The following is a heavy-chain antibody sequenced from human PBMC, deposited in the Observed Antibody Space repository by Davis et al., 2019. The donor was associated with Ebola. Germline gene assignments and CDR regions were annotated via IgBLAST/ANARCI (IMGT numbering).Heavy chain of an antibody. V-gene: IGHV1-69*13. Sequence: SVKVSCKASGGTFSSYAISWVRQAPGQGLEWMGGITPIFGTANYAQKFQGRVTITADESTSTAYMELSSLRSEDTAVYYCARVTWFGELGGNWFDPWGRGTLVTVSS. J-gene: IGHJ5*02. CDR2: ITPIFGTA. D-gene: IGHD3-10*01. CDR3: ARVTWFGELGGNWFDP. CDR1: GGTFSSYA.